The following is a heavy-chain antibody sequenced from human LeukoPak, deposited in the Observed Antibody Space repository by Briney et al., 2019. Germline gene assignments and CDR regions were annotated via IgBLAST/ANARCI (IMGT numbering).Heavy chain of an antibody. CDR2: MNPNSGNT. V-gene: IGHV1-8*02. D-gene: IGHD3-9*01. CDR3: ARETYSNILTGTDY. J-gene: IGHJ4*02. CDR1: GGTFSSYA. Sequence: ASVKVSCKASGGTFSSYAISWVRQAPGQGLEWMGWMNPNSGNTGYAQKFQGRLTLTIDTSTSTAYMELRSLTSDDTAVYYCARETYSNILTGTDYWGPGTLVTVSS.